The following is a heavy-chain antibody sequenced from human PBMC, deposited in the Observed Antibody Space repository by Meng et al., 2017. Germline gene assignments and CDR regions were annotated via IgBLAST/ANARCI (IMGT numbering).Heavy chain of an antibody. D-gene: IGHD5-24*01. Sequence: QVHRQESGPGLVKPSPSLSLTCTVFGGPISSGGYYWSWIRQHPGKGLEWIGYIYYSGSTYYNPSLKSRVTISVDTSKNQFSLKLSSVTAADTAVYYCARDQGWLPFRDAFDIWGQGTMVTVSS. CDR3: ARDQGWLPFRDAFDI. CDR1: GGPISSGGYY. CDR2: IYYSGST. J-gene: IGHJ3*02. V-gene: IGHV4-31*03.